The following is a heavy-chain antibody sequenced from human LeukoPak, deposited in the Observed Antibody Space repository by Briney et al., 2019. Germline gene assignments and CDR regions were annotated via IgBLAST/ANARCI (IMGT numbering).Heavy chain of an antibody. CDR2: IYYSGST. V-gene: IGHV4-59*01. CDR1: GGSISSYY. J-gene: IGHJ4*02. Sequence: SETLSLTCTVSGGSISSYYWSWIRQPPGKGLEWIGYIYYSGSTNYNPSLKSRVTISVDTSRNQFSLKLSSVTAADTAVYYCARHIGTQKRTYSFDYWGQGTLVTVSS. D-gene: IGHD1-1*01. CDR3: ARHIGTQKRTYSFDY.